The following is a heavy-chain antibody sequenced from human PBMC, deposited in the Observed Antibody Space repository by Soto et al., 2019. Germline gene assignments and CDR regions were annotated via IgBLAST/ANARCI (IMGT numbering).Heavy chain of an antibody. Sequence: QVQLVQSGAEVKKPGSSVKVSCKASGGTFSSYAISWVRQAPGQGLEWMGGIIPIFGTANYAQKFQGKVTITADESTGTAYIELSSLRSEDTAVYYCARDRIAAAGHYYYGGMDVWVQGTTVTVSS. V-gene: IGHV1-69*12. D-gene: IGHD6-13*01. CDR3: ARDRIAAAGHYYYGGMDV. J-gene: IGHJ6*02. CDR2: IIPIFGTA. CDR1: GGTFSSYA.